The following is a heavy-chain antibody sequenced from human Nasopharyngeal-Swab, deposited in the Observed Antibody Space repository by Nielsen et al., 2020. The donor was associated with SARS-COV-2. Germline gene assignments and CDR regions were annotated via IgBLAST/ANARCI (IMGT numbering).Heavy chain of an antibody. CDR2: MNPNSGNT. D-gene: IGHD5-12*01. J-gene: IGHJ6*03. CDR1: GYTFTSYD. V-gene: IGHV1-8*01. CDR3: ARGFIVATIFHYYYYMDV. Sequence: ASVKVSCKASGYTFTSYDINWVRQATGQGLEWMGWMNPNSGNTGYAQKFQGRVTMTRNTSISTAYMELSSLRSEDTAVYHCARGFIVATIFHYYYYMDVWGKGTTVTVSS.